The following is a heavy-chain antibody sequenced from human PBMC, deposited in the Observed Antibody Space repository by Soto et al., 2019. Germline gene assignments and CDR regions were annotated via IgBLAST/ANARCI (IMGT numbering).Heavy chain of an antibody. CDR1: GGTISSGGYY. Sequence: SETLSLTCTVSGGTISSGGYYWSWIRQHPGKGLEWIGYIYYSGSTYYNPSLKSRVTISVDTSKNQFSLKLSSVTAADTAVYYCARDGVVPGDYLDYWGQGTLVTVSS. J-gene: IGHJ4*02. CDR3: ARDGVVPGDYLDY. D-gene: IGHD2-2*01. CDR2: IYYSGST. V-gene: IGHV4-31*03.